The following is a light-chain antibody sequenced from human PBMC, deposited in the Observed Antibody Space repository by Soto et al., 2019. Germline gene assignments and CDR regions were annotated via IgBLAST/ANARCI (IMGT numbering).Light chain of an antibody. V-gene: IGKV1-5*01. CDR2: DAS. CDR1: QSISNW. Sequence: DIQMTQSPSTLSASVGDRVTITCRASQSISNWLAWYQQKPGKAPKLLIYDASSLESGVPSRFSGSGSGTEFTLTISSLQPDDFATYYCQQYNSYWMFGQGTKVDIK. CDR3: QQYNSYWM. J-gene: IGKJ1*01.